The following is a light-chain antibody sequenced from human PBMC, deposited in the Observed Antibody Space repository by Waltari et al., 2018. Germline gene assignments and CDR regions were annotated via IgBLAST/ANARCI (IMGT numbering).Light chain of an antibody. CDR1: QSVSSS. V-gene: IGKV3-11*01. CDR3: QQRSNLLT. J-gene: IGKJ4*01. Sequence: EFVLTQSPATLPLSQGERATLPCRASQSVSSSLAWDQQKPGQAPRLLIYDASNRATGIPARFSGSGSGTDFTLTISSLEPEDFAVYYCQQRSNLLTFGGGTKVEIK. CDR2: DAS.